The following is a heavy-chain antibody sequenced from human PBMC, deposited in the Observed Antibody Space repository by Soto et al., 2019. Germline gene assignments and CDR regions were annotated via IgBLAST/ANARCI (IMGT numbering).Heavy chain of an antibody. D-gene: IGHD3-22*01. Sequence: SVKVSCKASGGTFSSYAISWVRQAPGQGLEWMGGIIPIFGTANYAQKFQGRVTITADESTSTAYMELSSLRSEDTAVYYCAITTYYYDSSGYYFDYWGQGTLVTV. CDR2: IIPIFGTA. CDR1: GGTFSSYA. V-gene: IGHV1-69*13. CDR3: AITTYYYDSSGYYFDY. J-gene: IGHJ4*02.